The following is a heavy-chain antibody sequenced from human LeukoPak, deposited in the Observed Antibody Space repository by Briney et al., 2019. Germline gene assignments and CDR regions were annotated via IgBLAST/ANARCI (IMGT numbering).Heavy chain of an antibody. D-gene: IGHD3-10*01. CDR2: INSDGSST. Sequence: PGGSLRLSCAASGFTFSSYWMHWVRQAPGKGLVWVSRINSDGSSTSYADSVKGRFTISRDNAKNTLYLQMNSLRAEDTAVYYCARHTPYYYGSGSYYGDLPHDYWGQGTLVTVSS. V-gene: IGHV3-74*01. CDR1: GFTFSSYW. CDR3: ARHTPYYYGSGSYYGDLPHDY. J-gene: IGHJ4*02.